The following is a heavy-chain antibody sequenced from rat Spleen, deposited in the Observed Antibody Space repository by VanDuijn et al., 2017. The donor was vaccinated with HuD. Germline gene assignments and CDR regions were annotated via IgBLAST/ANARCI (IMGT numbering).Heavy chain of an antibody. D-gene: IGHD1-2*01. CDR1: GFTFSNYG. J-gene: IGHJ1*01. V-gene: IGHV5-29*01. CDR3: ARHGYYSSYPYWYFDF. Sequence: EVQLVESGGGLVQPGRSLKLSCAASGFTFSNYGMAWVRQAPTKGLEWVATISYDGSSTYYRDSVKGRLTISRDNAKSTLYLQRDSLRSEDTATYYCARHGYYSSYPYWYFDFWGPGTMVTVSS. CDR2: ISYDGSST.